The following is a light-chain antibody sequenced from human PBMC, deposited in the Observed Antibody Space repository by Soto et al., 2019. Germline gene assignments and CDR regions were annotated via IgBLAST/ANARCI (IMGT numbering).Light chain of an antibody. CDR1: QGISNH. CDR3: QQYNSYAWT. J-gene: IGKJ1*01. V-gene: IGKV1-33*01. Sequence: DIQMTQSPASLSAAVGSRVTITCQASQGISNHLHWYQQKPGKAPKLLISDASNLESGVPSRFSGSGSGTHFTFTIGSLQPDDFATYYCQQYNSYAWTFGQGTKAAIK. CDR2: DAS.